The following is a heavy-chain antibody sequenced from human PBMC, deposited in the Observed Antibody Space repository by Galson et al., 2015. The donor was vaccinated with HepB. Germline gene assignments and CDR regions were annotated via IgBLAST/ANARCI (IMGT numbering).Heavy chain of an antibody. CDR1: GFTFSDYY. V-gene: IGHV3-11*06. CDR3: ARVADVDYGDHSFFDY. Sequence: SLRLSCAASGFTFSDYYMAWIRQAPGKGLEWLSYISSSSLYTNYADSVKGRFTTSRDNAKNSLNLQMNSLRVDDTAVYYCARVADVDYGDHSFFDYWGQGALVTVSS. J-gene: IGHJ4*02. CDR2: ISSSSLYT. D-gene: IGHD4-23*01.